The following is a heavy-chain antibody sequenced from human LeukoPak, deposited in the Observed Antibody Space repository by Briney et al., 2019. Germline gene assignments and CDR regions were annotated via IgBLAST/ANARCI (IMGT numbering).Heavy chain of an antibody. Sequence: PGRSLRLSCAASGFTFSSYAMHWVRQAPGKGLEWVAVISYDGSNKYYADSVKGRFTISRGNSKNTLYLQMNSLRAEDTAVYYCARDCGGSCYSGGPPYGMDVWGQGTTVTVSS. D-gene: IGHD2-15*01. CDR2: ISYDGSNK. CDR1: GFTFSSYA. J-gene: IGHJ6*02. V-gene: IGHV3-30-3*01. CDR3: ARDCGGSCYSGGPPYGMDV.